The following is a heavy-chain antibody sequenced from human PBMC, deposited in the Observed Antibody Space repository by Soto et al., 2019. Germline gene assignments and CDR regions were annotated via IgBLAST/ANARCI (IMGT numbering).Heavy chain of an antibody. Sequence: SQTLSLTCAISGDSVSSNSAAWNWIRQSPSRGLEWLGRTYYRSKWYNDYAVSVKRRITINPDTSKNQFSLQLNSVTPEDTDVYYCAKGGQLLEYFQHWGQGTLVTVSS. J-gene: IGHJ1*01. D-gene: IGHD2-2*01. CDR1: GDSVSSNSAA. CDR3: AKGGQLLEYFQH. V-gene: IGHV6-1*01. CDR2: TYYRSKWYN.